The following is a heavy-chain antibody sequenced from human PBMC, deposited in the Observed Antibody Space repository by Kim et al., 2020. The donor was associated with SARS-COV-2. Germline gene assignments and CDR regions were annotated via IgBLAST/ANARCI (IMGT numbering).Heavy chain of an antibody. V-gene: IGHV3-33*01. Sequence: GGSLRLSCAASGFTFKSRGMHWVRQAPGKGLEWVAVIWYDGSNKYYGDSVKGRFTISRDNSKNTLSLQMNSLRAEDTAVYYCARDYPARCIDVWGQGTTVTVSS. D-gene: IGHD3-16*02. CDR2: IWYDGSNK. J-gene: IGHJ6*02. CDR3: ARDYPARCIDV. CDR1: GFTFKSRG.